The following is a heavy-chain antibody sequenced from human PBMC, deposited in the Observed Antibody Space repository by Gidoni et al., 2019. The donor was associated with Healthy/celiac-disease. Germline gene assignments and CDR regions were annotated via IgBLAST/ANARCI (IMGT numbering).Heavy chain of an antibody. J-gene: IGHJ4*02. Sequence: RDNSKNTLYLQMNSLRAEDTAVYYCAKTPRLVAPLFDYWGQGTLVTVSS. D-gene: IGHD6-19*01. V-gene: IGHV3-23*01. CDR3: AKTPRLVAPLFDY.